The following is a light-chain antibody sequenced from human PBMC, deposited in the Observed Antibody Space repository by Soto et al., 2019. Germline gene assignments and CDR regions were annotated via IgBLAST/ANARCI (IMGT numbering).Light chain of an antibody. J-gene: IGLJ3*02. CDR1: SSDIGSYNL. CDR2: EGS. CDR3: CSFAGTTAWL. Sequence: QSVLTQPTSVSGSPGQSITISCTGTSSDIGSYNLVSWYQQYPGKAPRLMIYEGSKRSSGVSNRFSGSKSGNTASLTISGLQAEDEADYYCCSFAGTTAWLFGGGTKVTVL. V-gene: IGLV2-23*01.